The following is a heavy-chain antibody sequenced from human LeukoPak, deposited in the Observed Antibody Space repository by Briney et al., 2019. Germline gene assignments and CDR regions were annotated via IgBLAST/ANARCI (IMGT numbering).Heavy chain of an antibody. CDR1: GFTFSSQW. Sequence: WGSLRLSCAASGFTFSSQWMSWVRQAPGKGPEWVANVNQGGTGKYYVDSVKGRFTISRDNAENSRYLQMNSLRAEDTAVYYCARVEGSSWYRSRWFDPWGQGTLVTVSS. J-gene: IGHJ5*02. CDR2: VNQGGTGK. D-gene: IGHD6-13*01. V-gene: IGHV3-7*01. CDR3: ARVEGSSWYRSRWFDP.